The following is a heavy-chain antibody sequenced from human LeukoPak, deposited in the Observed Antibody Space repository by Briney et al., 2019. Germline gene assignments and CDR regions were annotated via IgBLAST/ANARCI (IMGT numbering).Heavy chain of an antibody. CDR1: GFTFSSYA. V-gene: IGHV3-30-3*01. J-gene: IGHJ6*02. Sequence: GGSLRLSCAASGFTFSSYAMHWVRQAPGKGLEWVAVISYDGSNKYYADSVKGRFTISRDNSKNTLYLQTNSLRAEDTAVYYCARSLEMATIYYYYYGMDVWGQGTTVTVSS. CDR2: ISYDGSNK. CDR3: ARSLEMATIYYYYYGMDV. D-gene: IGHD5-24*01.